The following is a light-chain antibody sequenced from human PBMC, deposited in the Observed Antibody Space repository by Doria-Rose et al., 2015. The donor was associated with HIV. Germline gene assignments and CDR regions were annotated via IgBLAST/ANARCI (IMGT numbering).Light chain of an antibody. V-gene: IGKV3-15*01. CDR1: QSLSNN. Sequence: PATLSASPGDSATLSCRASQSLSNNLAWYQQKPGQPPSLLIYDISIGATGVPARFSGSGAGTEFTLTITDLQSADFAVYFCQHYNNWPPEWTFGQGTKVEIK. CDR2: DIS. CDR3: QHYNNWPPEWT. J-gene: IGKJ1*01.